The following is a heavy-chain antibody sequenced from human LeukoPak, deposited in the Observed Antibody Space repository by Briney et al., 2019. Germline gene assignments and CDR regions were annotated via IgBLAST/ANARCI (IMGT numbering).Heavy chain of an antibody. J-gene: IGHJ6*02. CDR1: GGSISSYY. D-gene: IGHD2-15*01. CDR3: ARDMVMEAATRTGYYYYGLDV. V-gene: IGHV4-59*01. Sequence: SETLSLTCTVSGGSISSYYWSWIRQPPGKGLEWIGYIYYSGSTNYNPSLKSRVTISVDTSKNQFSLKLSSVTAADTAVYYCARDMVMEAATRTGYYYYGLDVWGQGTTVTVSS. CDR2: IYYSGST.